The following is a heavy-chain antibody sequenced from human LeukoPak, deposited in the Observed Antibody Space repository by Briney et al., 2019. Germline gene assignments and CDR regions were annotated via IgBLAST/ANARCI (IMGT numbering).Heavy chain of an antibody. V-gene: IGHV4-61*02. D-gene: IGHD6-25*01. CDR1: GGSISSGSYY. CDR3: ARDRLHNIAALWY. CDR2: IYTSGST. Sequence: SQTLSLTCTVSGGSISSGSYYWSWIRQPAGKGLEWIGRIYTSGSTNYNPSLKSRVTISVDTSKNQFSLKLSSVTAADTAVYYCARDRLHNIAALWYWGQGTLVTVSS. J-gene: IGHJ4*02.